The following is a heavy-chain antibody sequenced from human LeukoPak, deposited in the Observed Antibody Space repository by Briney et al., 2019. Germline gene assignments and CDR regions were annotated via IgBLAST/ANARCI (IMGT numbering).Heavy chain of an antibody. J-gene: IGHJ4*02. CDR1: RFTFSDYW. CDR3: ANLWEMGY. Sequence: GGSLRLSCAASRFTFSDYWMAWVRQAPGKGLEWVANIKQDGSHSYYVDSVRGRFTISRDNAKSSLFLQMNSLRVEDTAVYYCANLWEMGYWGQGTLVTVSS. CDR2: IKQDGSHS. V-gene: IGHV3-7*01. D-gene: IGHD5-24*01.